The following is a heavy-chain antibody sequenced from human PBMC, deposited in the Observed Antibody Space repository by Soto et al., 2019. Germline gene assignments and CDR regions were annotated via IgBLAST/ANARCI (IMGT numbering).Heavy chain of an antibody. CDR3: ARRYDSGSELDY. J-gene: IGHJ4*02. CDR2: ISWNSGSI. V-gene: IGHV3-9*01. Sequence: EVQLVESGGGLVQPGRSLRLSCAASGFTFDDYAMHWVRQAPGKGLEWVSGISWNSGSIGYADSVKGRFTISRDNAKNSLYLQMNSLRAEDTALYYCARRYDSGSELDYWGQGTLVTVSS. D-gene: IGHD1-26*01. CDR1: GFTFDDYA.